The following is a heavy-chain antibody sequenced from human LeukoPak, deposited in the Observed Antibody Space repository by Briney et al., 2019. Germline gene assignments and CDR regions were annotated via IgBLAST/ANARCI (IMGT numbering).Heavy chain of an antibody. CDR2: IYISGST. D-gene: IGHD6-6*01. Sequence: PSQTLSLTCAVSGGSLSSYYWSWIRQPAGKGLEWIGRIYISGSTDYNPSLKSRLTISVDTSKNQFSLKLSSVTAADTAVYYCARRDIAARLNWFDPWGQGTLVTVSS. CDR3: ARRDIAARLNWFDP. J-gene: IGHJ5*02. V-gene: IGHV4-4*07. CDR1: GGSLSSYY.